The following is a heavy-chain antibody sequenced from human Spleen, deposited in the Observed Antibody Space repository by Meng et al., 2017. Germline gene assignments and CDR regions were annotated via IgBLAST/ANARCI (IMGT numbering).Heavy chain of an antibody. V-gene: IGHV3-30*07. J-gene: IGHJ4*02. D-gene: IGHD1-26*01. Sequence: QGHLGELWVGVVQAGRSLSLSCAASGFTFSSHAMHWVRQAPGKGLEWVAFISYDGSKKFYADSVKGRSTLSRDNSKNTLYLQMNSLRAEDTAVYYCATKTTELDNWGQGTLVTVSS. CDR2: ISYDGSKK. CDR3: ATKTTELDN. CDR1: GFTFSSHA.